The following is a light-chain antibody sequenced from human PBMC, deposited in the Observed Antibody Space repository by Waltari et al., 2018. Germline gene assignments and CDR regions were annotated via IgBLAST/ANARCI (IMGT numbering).Light chain of an antibody. CDR3: SSYTSSRTYV. Sequence: QSALMQPASVSGSPGPSITISCTGTSSDVGGFNDVPWYQQYPGPAPKVLIFHVSNRPSGVSDRFYGSKSANTASLTLSGLQAEDEADYYCSSYTSSRTYVFGTGTKVTVL. J-gene: IGLJ1*01. CDR1: SSDVGGFND. V-gene: IGLV2-14*03. CDR2: HVS.